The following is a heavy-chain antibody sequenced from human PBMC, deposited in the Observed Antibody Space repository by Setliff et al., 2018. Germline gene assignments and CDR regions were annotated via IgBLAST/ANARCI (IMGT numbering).Heavy chain of an antibody. Sequence: SETLSLTCTVSGGSISSGDYYWSWIRQPPGKGLEWIGYIYSSGSTYYNPSLKXXVSISVDTSKNQFSLKLSPVTAADTAVYYCARESRYYYDNLGTLDYWGQGTLVTVSS. V-gene: IGHV4-30-4*08. CDR2: IYSSGST. J-gene: IGHJ4*02. CDR1: GGSISSGDYY. CDR3: ARESRYYYDNLGTLDY. D-gene: IGHD3-22*01.